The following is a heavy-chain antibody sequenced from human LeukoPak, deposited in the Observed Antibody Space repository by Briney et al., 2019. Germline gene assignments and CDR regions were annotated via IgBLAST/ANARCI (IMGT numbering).Heavy chain of an antibody. CDR3: AREIRQGGSGSYYGGTNFAY. CDR2: IIPILGIA. Sequence: SVKVSCKASGYTFTGYYMHWVRQAPGQGREWMGRIIPILGIANYAQKFQGRVTITADKSTSTAYMELSSLRSEDTAVYYCAREIRQGGSGSYYGGTNFAYWGQGTLVTVSS. J-gene: IGHJ4*02. D-gene: IGHD3-10*01. CDR1: GYTFTGYY. V-gene: IGHV1-69*04.